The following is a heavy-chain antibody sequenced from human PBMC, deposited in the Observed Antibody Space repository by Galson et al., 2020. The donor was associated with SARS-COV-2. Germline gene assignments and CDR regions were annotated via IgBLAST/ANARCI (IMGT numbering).Heavy chain of an antibody. CDR1: GGTFSSYA. D-gene: IGHD2-2*02. V-gene: IGHV1-69*06. CDR2: IIPIFGTA. J-gene: IGHJ4*02. Sequence: SVKVSCKASGGTFSSYAISWVRQAPGQGLEWMGGIIPIFGTANYAQKFQGRVTITADKSTSTAYMELSSLRSEDTAVYYCAFGSGDIVVVPAAIPYYFDYWGQGTLVTVSS. CDR3: AFGSGDIVVVPAAIPYYFDY.